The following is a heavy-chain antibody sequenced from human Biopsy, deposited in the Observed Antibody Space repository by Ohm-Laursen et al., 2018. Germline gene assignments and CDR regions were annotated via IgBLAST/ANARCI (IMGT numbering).Heavy chain of an antibody. CDR1: GASVKTSGYF. D-gene: IGHD3-9*01. Sequence: PPQILSLTCSVSGASVKTSGYFWAWIRQRPGKGLEWIGYISYNERTHYNPSLTSRLAISFDTSNNRISLQLRSVSVADTAVYYCVREPKTGTAEAWYFDLWGRGSPVTVPS. CDR2: ISYNERT. J-gene: IGHJ2*01. CDR3: VREPKTGTAEAWYFDL. V-gene: IGHV4-31*03.